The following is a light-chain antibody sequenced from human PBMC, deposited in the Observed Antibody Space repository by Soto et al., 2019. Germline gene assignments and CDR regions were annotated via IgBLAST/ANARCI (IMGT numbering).Light chain of an antibody. J-gene: IGKJ1*01. Sequence: EIVMTESPATLSVSPGDRATLSCRASQSVSSKLAWYQQKPGQAPRLLIYGASTRATDIPARFSGSGSGTEFSLTISSLQSEDFAVYYCQQYSNWPWTFGQGTKVE. CDR1: QSVSSK. CDR3: QQYSNWPWT. V-gene: IGKV3-15*01. CDR2: GAS.